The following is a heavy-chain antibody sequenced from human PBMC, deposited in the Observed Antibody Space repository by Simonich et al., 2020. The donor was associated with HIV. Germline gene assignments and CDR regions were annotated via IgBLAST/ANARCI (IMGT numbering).Heavy chain of an antibody. Sequence: QVQLQESGPGLVKPSETLSLTCAVSGYSISSGYYWGWIRQPPGKGLEWIGNIYHSASTYYDPPLKSRVTISGDTSKNQFSLKRSSVTAADTAVYYCARNNFWSGWLFDYWGQGTLVTVSS. CDR2: IYHSAST. J-gene: IGHJ4*02. D-gene: IGHD3-3*01. V-gene: IGHV4-38-2*01. CDR1: GYSISSGYY. CDR3: ARNNFWSGWLFDY.